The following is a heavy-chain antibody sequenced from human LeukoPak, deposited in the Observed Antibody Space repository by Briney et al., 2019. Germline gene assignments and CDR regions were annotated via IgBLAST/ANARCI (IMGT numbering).Heavy chain of an antibody. CDR3: ARGLDSNGYYAP. CDR2: INPSGGTT. CDR1: GYTFTSYY. D-gene: IGHD3-22*01. Sequence: ASVKVSCKASGYTFTSYYVHWVRQAPGQGLEWMGIINPSGGTTTYAQKFQGRVALTRDTSTNTVYMELTSLRSEDTAVYYCARGLDSNGYYAPWGQGTLVTVSS. V-gene: IGHV1-46*01. J-gene: IGHJ5*02.